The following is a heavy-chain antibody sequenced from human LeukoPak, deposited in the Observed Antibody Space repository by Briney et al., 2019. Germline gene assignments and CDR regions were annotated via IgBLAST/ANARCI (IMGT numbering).Heavy chain of an antibody. CDR1: GGSISNYY. D-gene: IGHD4-23*01. CDR3: ARAINSGADWFDP. CDR2: IYASGAT. J-gene: IGHJ5*02. V-gene: IGHV4-4*08. Sequence: KPSETLSLTCTVSGGSISNYYWSWIRQPPGEGLEWIGYIYASGATNSNPSLKSRVTISVDTSKNQFSLKLSSVTAADTAVYYCARAINSGADWFDPWGQGTLVTVSS.